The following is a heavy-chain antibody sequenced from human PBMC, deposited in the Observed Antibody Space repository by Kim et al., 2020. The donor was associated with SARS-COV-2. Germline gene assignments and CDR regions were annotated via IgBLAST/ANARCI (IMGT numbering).Heavy chain of an antibody. Sequence: SETLSLTCSVSGDSVRLIAYYWDWIRQPPGKGLEWIGNVHHSGSTYYNPSLKSRLTISVDTSKNQFSLNLTSVTASDTAVYDCARRYYDYVWGSYRQFDYGGQRRMVTVSA. J-gene: IGHJ4*02. CDR1: GDSVRLIAYY. V-gene: IGHV4-39*01. CDR3: ARRYYDYVWGSYRQFDY. D-gene: IGHD3-16*02. CDR2: VHHSGST.